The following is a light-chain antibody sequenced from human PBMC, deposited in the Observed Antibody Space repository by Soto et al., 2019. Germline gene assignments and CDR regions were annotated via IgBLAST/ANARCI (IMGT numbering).Light chain of an antibody. CDR1: QSVSSN. Sequence: EMVMTQSPATLSVSPGERATLSCRASQSVSSNLAWYQQKPGQAPRLLIYGASTRATGIPARFSGSGSGTEFTLTISSLQSEDFAIYYCQQYNNWPITFGPGTKCISN. CDR2: GAS. V-gene: IGKV3-15*01. CDR3: QQYNNWPIT. J-gene: IGKJ3*01.